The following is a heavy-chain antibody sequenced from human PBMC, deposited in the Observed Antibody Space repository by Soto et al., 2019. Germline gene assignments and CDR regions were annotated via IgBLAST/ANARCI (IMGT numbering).Heavy chain of an antibody. V-gene: IGHV1-69*13. CDR1: GGTFSSYA. Sequence: SVKVSCKASGGTFSSYAISWVRQAPGQGLEWMGGIIPIFGTANYAQKFQGRVTITADESTSTAYMELSSLRSEDTAVYYCARGISASHCSSTSCYDYWGQGTLVTVSS. J-gene: IGHJ4*02. CDR2: IIPIFGTA. D-gene: IGHD2-2*01. CDR3: ARGISASHCSSTSCYDY.